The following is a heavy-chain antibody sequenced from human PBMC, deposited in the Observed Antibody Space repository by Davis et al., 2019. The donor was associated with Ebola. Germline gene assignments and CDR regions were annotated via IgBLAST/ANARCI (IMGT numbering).Heavy chain of an antibody. V-gene: IGHV1-69*05. D-gene: IGHD2-21*02. CDR2: IIPIFGTA. J-gene: IGHJ4*02. CDR3: AREAGVYCGGDCLDY. CDR1: GGTFSSYA. Sequence: SVKVSCKASGGTFSSYAISWVRQAPGQGLEWMGGIIPIFGTASYAQKFQGRVTMTRDTSTSTVYMELSSLRSEDTAVYYCAREAGVYCGGDCLDYWGQGTLVTVSS.